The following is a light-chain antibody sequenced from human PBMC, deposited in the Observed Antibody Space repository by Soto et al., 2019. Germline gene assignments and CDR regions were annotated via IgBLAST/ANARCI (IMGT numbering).Light chain of an antibody. Sequence: QSALTQPASVSGSPGQSITISCTGTSSDVGGYKYVSWYQQHPGKAPKLMIYDIRNRPSGVSNRFSGSKSGNTASLTISGLQAEDEADYYCSSYTRSSTRVFGTGTKLTAL. CDR2: DIR. J-gene: IGLJ1*01. CDR1: SSDVGGYKY. V-gene: IGLV2-14*03. CDR3: SSYTRSSTRV.